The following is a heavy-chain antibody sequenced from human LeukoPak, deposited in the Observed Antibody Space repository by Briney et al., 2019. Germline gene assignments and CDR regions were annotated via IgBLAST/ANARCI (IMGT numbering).Heavy chain of an antibody. CDR2: IRSSSSYI. CDR3: AALKGSGSYYRFDY. V-gene: IGHV3-21*01. D-gene: IGHD3-10*01. Sequence: GGSLRLSCAASGFTFSSYSMNWVRQAPGKGLEWVSSIRSSSSYIYYADLVKGRFTISRDNAKNSLYLQMNSLRAEDTAMYYCAALKGSGSYYRFDYWGQGTLVTVSS. J-gene: IGHJ4*02. CDR1: GFTFSSYS.